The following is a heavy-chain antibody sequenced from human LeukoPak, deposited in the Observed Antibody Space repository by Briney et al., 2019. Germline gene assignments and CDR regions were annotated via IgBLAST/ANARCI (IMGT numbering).Heavy chain of an antibody. J-gene: IGHJ6*02. CDR2: INHSGST. Sequence: SETLSLTCAVYGGSFSGYYWSWIRQPPGKGLEWIGEINHSGSTNYNPSLKSRVTISVDTSKNQFSLKLSSVTAADTAVYHCARLRRYYDSRIFYGMDVWGQGTTVTVSS. V-gene: IGHV4-34*01. CDR1: GGSFSGYY. CDR3: ARLRRYYDSRIFYGMDV. D-gene: IGHD3-22*01.